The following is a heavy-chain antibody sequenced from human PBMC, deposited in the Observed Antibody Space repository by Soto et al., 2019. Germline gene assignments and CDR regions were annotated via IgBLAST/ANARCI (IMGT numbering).Heavy chain of an antibody. D-gene: IGHD2-21*01. CDR3: ASTIYLNGSSCYSRHYYGMDV. CDR1: GGTFSKYS. V-gene: IGHV1-69*06. CDR2: ITPFVDTS. J-gene: IGHJ6*02. Sequence: QVRLVQSGAEVKKPGSSVKVSCKVSGGTFSKYSLSWVRQTPGQGLEWMGGITPFVDTSNYAQRFLGRVTITADKSTNTAFLEVRGLKSEDTALYFCASTIYLNGSSCYSRHYYGMDVWGQGTTVTVSS.